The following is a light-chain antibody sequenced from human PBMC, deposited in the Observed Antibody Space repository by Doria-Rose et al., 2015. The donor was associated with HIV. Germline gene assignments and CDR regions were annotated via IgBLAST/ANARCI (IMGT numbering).Light chain of an antibody. CDR1: QSCSSTY. CDR2: DGS. Sequence: TQSPGTLSLSPGERATPSCRASQSCSSTYLAWYQQKPGQAPSLLIYDGSTRSSGIPDRFSASGSGTDFTLTINRLEPEDFALYYCHQYGTSWTFGQGTKVEI. V-gene: IGKV3-20*01. J-gene: IGKJ1*01. CDR3: HQYGTSWT.